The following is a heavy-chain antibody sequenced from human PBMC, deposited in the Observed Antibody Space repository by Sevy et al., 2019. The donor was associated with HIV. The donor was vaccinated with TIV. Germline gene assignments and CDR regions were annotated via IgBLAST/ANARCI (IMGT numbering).Heavy chain of an antibody. Sequence: GGSLRLSCAASEITFSTAIIHWVRQAPGKGLEWVAAISYDESKYYADSVKGRLTISRDSSENTVYLEMSSLRTEDTAVYYCAKEVGTSGRCGYFNYWGQGTLVTVSS. CDR1: EITFSTAI. CDR3: AKEVGTSGRCGYFNY. CDR2: ISYDESK. V-gene: IGHV3-30*04. D-gene: IGHD6-19*01. J-gene: IGHJ4*02.